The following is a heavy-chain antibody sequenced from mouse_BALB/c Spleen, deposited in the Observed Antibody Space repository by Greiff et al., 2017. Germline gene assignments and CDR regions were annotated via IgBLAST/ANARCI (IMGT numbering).Heavy chain of an antibody. CDR1: GFNIKDTY. Sequence: VQLQQSGAELVKPGASVKLSCTASGFNIKDTYMHWVKQRPEQGLEWIGRIDPANGNTKYDPKFQGKATITADTSSNTAYLQLSSLTSEDTAVYYCARSYYGNYWFADWGQGTLVTVSA. V-gene: IGHV14-3*02. J-gene: IGHJ3*01. D-gene: IGHD2-10*01. CDR2: IDPANGNT. CDR3: ARSYYGNYWFAD.